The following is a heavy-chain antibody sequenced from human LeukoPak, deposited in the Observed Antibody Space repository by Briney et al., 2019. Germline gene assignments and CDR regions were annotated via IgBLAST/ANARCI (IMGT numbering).Heavy chain of an antibody. J-gene: IGHJ4*02. Sequence: GESLKISCKGSGFSLTTYDIAWVRQTPGKGLEWMGVIYLGDSDARYSPSFQGQVSFSGDKSINTAYVHWTNLKASDTAIYYCARRACSGDSCLDYWGQGTLVTVSS. CDR3: ARRACSGDSCLDY. V-gene: IGHV5-51*01. CDR2: IYLGDSDA. D-gene: IGHD2-15*01. CDR1: GFSLTTYD.